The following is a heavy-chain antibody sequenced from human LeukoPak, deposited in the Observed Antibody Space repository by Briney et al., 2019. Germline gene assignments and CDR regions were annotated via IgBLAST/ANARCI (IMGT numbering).Heavy chain of an antibody. CDR2: ISSSGSTI. CDR3: ARDGSSGYYSDY. D-gene: IGHD3-22*01. J-gene: IGHJ4*02. CDR1: GFTFSSYE. V-gene: IGHV3-48*03. Sequence: GGSLRLSCAASGFTFSSYEMNWVRQAPGKGLEWVSYISSSGSTIYYADSVKGRFTISRDNAKNSLYLQMNSLRAEDTAVYYCARDGSSGYYSDYWGQGTLVTVSS.